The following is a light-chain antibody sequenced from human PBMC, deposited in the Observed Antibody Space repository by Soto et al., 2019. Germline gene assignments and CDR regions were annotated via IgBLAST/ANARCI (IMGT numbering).Light chain of an antibody. J-gene: IGKJ1*01. Sequence: DIQMAQSPSSVSASVGDRVTITCRASQGISSSLAWYQQRPGKAPKLLIYAASNLQTEVPSRFSGSGSGTDFTLTISSLQPEDFATYYCQQAKNFPWTFGQGTRVEIK. V-gene: IGKV1-12*01. CDR3: QQAKNFPWT. CDR1: QGISSS. CDR2: AAS.